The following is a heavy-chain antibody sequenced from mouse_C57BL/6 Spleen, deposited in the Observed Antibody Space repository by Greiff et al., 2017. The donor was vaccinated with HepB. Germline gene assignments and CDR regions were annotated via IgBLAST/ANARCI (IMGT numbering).Heavy chain of an antibody. J-gene: IGHJ2*01. CDR1: GFTFSDYG. D-gene: IGHD2-12*01. CDR2: ISSGSSTI. V-gene: IGHV5-17*01. CDR3: ARNSRFDY. Sequence: VNVVESGGGLVKPGESLKLSCAASGFTFSDYGMHWVRQAPEKGLEWVAYISSGSSTIYYADTLKGRYTISRDNAKNTLFLQMTSLRSEDTAMYYCARNSRFDYWGQGTTLTVSS.